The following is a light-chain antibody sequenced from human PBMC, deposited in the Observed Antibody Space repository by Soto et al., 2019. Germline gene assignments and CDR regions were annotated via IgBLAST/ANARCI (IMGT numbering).Light chain of an antibody. V-gene: IGLV1-40*01. CDR2: GDT. CDR1: SSNIGAGYD. J-gene: IGLJ3*02. Sequence: SVLTQPPSVSGAPGQRVTIFCTGSSSNIGAGYDVQWYQVVPGTAPKLLIYGDTNRPSGVPDRVSGSKSGSSASLAIPGLQAEDEADYCCQSYATSLSDLEGVFGGGTKVTAL. CDR3: QSYATSLSDLEGV.